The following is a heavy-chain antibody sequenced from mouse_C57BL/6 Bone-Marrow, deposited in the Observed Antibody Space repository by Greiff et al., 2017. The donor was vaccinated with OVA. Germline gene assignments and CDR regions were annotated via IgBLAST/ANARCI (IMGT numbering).Heavy chain of an antibody. CDR3: ASLNWDRGAWFAY. V-gene: IGHV5-4*01. D-gene: IGHD4-1*01. CDR1: GFTFSSYA. J-gene: IGHJ3*01. CDR2: ISDGGSYT. Sequence: EVQRVESGGGLVKPGGSLKLSCAASGFTFSSYAMSWVRQTPEKRLEWVATISDGGSYTYYPDNVKGRFTISRDNAKNNLYLQMSHLKSEDTAMYYCASLNWDRGAWFAYWGQGTLVTVSA.